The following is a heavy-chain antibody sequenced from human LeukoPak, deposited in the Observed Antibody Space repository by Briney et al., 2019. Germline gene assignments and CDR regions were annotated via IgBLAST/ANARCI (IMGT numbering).Heavy chain of an antibody. D-gene: IGHD2-2*01. CDR3: AKDIVVVPAAPRNDYYYYGMDV. CDR1: GFTFSDYY. J-gene: IGHJ6*02. CDR2: ISSSGSTI. Sequence: PGGSLRLPCAASGFTFSDYYTSWIRQAPGKGLEWVSYISSSGSTIYYADSVKGRFTISRDNAKNSLYLQMNSLRAEDTAVYYCAKDIVVVPAAPRNDYYYYGMDVWGQGTTVTVSS. V-gene: IGHV3-11*04.